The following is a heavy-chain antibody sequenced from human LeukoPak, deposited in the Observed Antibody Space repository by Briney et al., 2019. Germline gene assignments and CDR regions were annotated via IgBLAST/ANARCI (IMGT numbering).Heavy chain of an antibody. Sequence: GGSLRLSCAASGFTFSSYWMSWVRQAPGKGLEWVANLNQDGSEKYYVDSVKGRFTISRDNAQNSLYLQMNSLRAEDTAVYYCTRSFSGYIDSWGQGTLVTVSS. CDR2: LNQDGSEK. D-gene: IGHD1-26*01. J-gene: IGHJ4*02. CDR1: GFTFSSYW. CDR3: TRSFSGYIDS. V-gene: IGHV3-7*01.